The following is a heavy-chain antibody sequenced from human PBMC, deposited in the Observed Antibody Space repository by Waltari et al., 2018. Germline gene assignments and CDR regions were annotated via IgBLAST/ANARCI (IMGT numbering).Heavy chain of an antibody. CDR2: LTPLFGTG. Sequence: QVQLVQSGAEVKKPGSSVKVSCKASGGSFSSYPITWVRQAPGQGLEWMGGLTPLFGTGNAAQKFQGRVTISADESTSTAHMELSSLRYDDTAVYYCATVGSGDHSFDIWGQGTMVTV. CDR3: ATVGSGDHSFDI. V-gene: IGHV1-69*12. J-gene: IGHJ3*02. D-gene: IGHD7-27*01. CDR1: GGSFSSYP.